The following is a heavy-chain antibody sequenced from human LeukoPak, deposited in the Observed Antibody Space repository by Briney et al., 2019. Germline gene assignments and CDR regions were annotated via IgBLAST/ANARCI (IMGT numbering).Heavy chain of an antibody. Sequence: SETLSLTCTVSGGSISRYYWSWIRQPAAKGLELIGRIYTSGSTNYNPSLNSRVTMSVDTSKIQFTLKLSAVTAAYTAVYYCAREGSWYRYGWFDPWGQGTLVTVSS. CDR3: AREGSWYRYGWFDP. J-gene: IGHJ5*02. D-gene: IGHD6-13*01. CDR1: GGSISRYY. V-gene: IGHV4-4*07. CDR2: IYTSGST.